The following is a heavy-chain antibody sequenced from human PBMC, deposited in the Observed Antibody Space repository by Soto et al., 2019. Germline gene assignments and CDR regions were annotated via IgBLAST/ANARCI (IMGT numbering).Heavy chain of an antibody. CDR1: EDTFRNYA. Sequence: SVKVSCKASEDTFRNYAISWVRQAPGQGLEWMGGIIPIFGTANYAQKFQGRLTITADTSANTVYLELSSLRSEDTAVYYCASTKYDSSAYYYWCLGLWGRGTLVTVSS. D-gene: IGHD3-22*01. CDR3: ASTKYDSSAYYYWCLGL. J-gene: IGHJ2*01. V-gene: IGHV1-69*06. CDR2: IIPIFGTA.